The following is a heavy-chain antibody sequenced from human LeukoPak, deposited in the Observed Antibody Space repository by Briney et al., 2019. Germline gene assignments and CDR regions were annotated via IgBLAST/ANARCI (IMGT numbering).Heavy chain of an antibody. V-gene: IGHV4-59*05. CDR3: APQYYYDSSGYYDGYYFDY. CDR2: IYYSGST. J-gene: IGHJ4*02. CDR1: GGSISSYC. Sequence: SEILSLTCTVSGGSISSYCWSWIRQPPGKGLEWIGSIYYSGSTYYNPSLKSRVTISVDTSKNQFSLKLSSVTAADTAVYYCAPQYYYDSSGYYDGYYFDYWGQGTLVTVSS. D-gene: IGHD3-22*01.